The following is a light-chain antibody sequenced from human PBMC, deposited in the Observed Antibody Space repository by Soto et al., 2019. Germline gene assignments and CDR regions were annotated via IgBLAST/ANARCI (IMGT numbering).Light chain of an antibody. CDR1: QSISSN. Sequence: EFVLTQSPGTLSLSPGERATLSCRASQSISSNLAWYQQKPGQPPRLLIYGASTRAAGIPARFSGSGSGTEFTLTISSLQSEDFAIYYCQQYNNWPPLTFGGGTKVDIK. J-gene: IGKJ4*01. CDR2: GAS. CDR3: QQYNNWPPLT. V-gene: IGKV3-15*01.